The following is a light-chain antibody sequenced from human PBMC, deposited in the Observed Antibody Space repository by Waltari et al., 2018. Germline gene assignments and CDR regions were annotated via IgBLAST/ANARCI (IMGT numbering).Light chain of an antibody. CDR1: SGSIDDHF. Sequence: NFLLTQPHSVSASAGKTVTISCTRSSGSIDDHFVQWSQQRPGSAPTIIIYDDDQKSSGVPDRFSAYVDRSANSASLTISGLQTDDEADYHCQSQDTDLLKVFGGGTKVTVL. J-gene: IGLJ2*01. CDR2: DDD. V-gene: IGLV6-57*03. CDR3: QSQDTDLLKV.